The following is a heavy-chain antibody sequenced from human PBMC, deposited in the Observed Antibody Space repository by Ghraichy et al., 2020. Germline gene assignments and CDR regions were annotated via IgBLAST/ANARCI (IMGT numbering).Heavy chain of an antibody. D-gene: IGHD1-26*01. CDR3: ARADGGSYSSLADY. CDR1: GFAFSDYY. Sequence: GESLNISCAASGFAFSDYYMSWIRQAPGKGLECVSHISSRSSYITYADSVKGRFTISRDDAKNSLYLQMNSLRVEDTAVYYCARADGGSYSSLADYWGQGTLVTVSS. CDR2: ISSRSSYI. J-gene: IGHJ4*02. V-gene: IGHV3-11*06.